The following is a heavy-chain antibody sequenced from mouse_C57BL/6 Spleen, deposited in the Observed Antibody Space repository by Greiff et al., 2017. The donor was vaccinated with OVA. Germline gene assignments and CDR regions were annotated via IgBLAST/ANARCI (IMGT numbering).Heavy chain of an antibody. V-gene: IGHV1-26*01. CDR3: ARPLYYGSPWFAY. CDR1: GYTFTDYY. Sequence: EVQLQQSGPELVKPGASVKISCKASGYTFTDYYMNWVKQSHGKSLEWIGDLNPNNGGTSYNQKFKGKATLTVDKSSSTAYMELRSLTSEDSAVYYCARPLYYGSPWFAYWGQGTLVTVSA. D-gene: IGHD1-1*01. CDR2: LNPNNGGT. J-gene: IGHJ3*01.